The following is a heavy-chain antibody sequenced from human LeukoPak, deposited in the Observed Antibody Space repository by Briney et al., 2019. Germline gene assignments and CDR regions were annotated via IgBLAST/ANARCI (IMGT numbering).Heavy chain of an antibody. CDR1: DGSISSYY. D-gene: IGHD3-22*01. CDR3: ARIIGSGSGSTFDY. CDR2: IYYSGSI. Sequence: SETLSLTCTVSDGSISSYYWSWIRQPPGKGLEWIGYIYYSGSINYNPSLKSRVAISIDTSKNQFSLKLNSVTAADTAVYYCARIIGSGSGSTFDYWGQGTLVTVSS. J-gene: IGHJ4*02. V-gene: IGHV4-59*01.